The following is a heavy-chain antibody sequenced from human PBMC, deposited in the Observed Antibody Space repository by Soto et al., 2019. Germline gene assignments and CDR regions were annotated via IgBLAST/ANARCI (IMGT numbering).Heavy chain of an antibody. CDR2: INHSGST. CDR1: GGSFSGYY. CDR3: ARDKLTGLFDY. Sequence: SETLSLTCAVYGGSFSGYYWTWIRQPPGTGLEWIGGINHSGSTNYNPSLKSRVTISVDTSKNQFSLKLTSVTAADTAVYYCARDKLTGLFDYWGQGTLVTVSS. J-gene: IGHJ4*02. V-gene: IGHV4-34*01. D-gene: IGHD2-8*02.